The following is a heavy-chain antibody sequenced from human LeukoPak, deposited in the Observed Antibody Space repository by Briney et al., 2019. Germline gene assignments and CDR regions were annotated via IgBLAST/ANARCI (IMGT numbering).Heavy chain of an antibody. V-gene: IGHV3-7*01. D-gene: IGHD2-2*01. CDR1: EFPFWNYW. CDR3: ARGEPHCSTSTCSRRRMDV. J-gene: IGHJ6*02. Sequence: GGSLRLSCAASEFPFWNYWMTWVRRAPGRGLEWVANVNQGGSYKYYVDSVRGRFTISRGNAKNEVYLQMDSLRVEDSAVYYCARGEPHCSTSTCSRRRMDVWGQGTTVTVSS. CDR2: VNQGGSYK.